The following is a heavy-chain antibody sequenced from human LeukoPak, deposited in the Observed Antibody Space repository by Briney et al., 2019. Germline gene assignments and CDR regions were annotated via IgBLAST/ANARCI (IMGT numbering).Heavy chain of an antibody. Sequence: SQTLSLTCTLSGGSITRGYYYWSWIRQPPGKGLEWIEYMYYSGSTYYNPSLKSQVTISVDTAKNQFCLKLSSVTGEDTAVYCGARVEGISSFDYWGQGTLVTVSS. D-gene: IGHD2-15*01. V-gene: IGHV4-30-4*08. J-gene: IGHJ4*02. CDR2: MYYSGST. CDR3: ARVEGISSFDY. CDR1: GGSITRGYYY.